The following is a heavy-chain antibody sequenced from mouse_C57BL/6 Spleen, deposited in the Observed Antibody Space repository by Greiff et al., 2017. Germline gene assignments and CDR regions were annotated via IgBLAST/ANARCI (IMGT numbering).Heavy chain of an antibody. J-gene: IGHJ1*03. CDR2: IDPSDSET. D-gene: IGHD1-1*01. CDR1: GYTFTSYW. CDR3: ARHYGSRYFDV. V-gene: IGHV1-52*01. Sequence: QVQLQQPGAELVRPGSSVKLSCKASGYTFTSYWMHWVKQRPIQGLEWIGNIDPSDSETHYNQKFKDKATLTVDKSSSTAYMQLSSLTSEDSAVXYCARHYGSRYFDVWGTGTTVTVSS.